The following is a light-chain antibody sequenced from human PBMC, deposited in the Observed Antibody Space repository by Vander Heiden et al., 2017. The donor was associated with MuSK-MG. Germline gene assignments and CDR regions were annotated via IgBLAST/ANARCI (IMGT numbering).Light chain of an antibody. J-gene: IGKJ2*03. CDR2: WAS. Sequence: DIVMTQSPDSLPVSLGERATINCKSSQSVLYNSDNKNYLAWYQQKAGQPPKLLIYWASTRESGVPDRFSGSGSGTDFTLTISSLQAEDVAVYYCQQYYLSPYSFGQGTKLEIK. CDR1: QSVLYNSDNKNY. V-gene: IGKV4-1*01. CDR3: QQYYLSPYS.